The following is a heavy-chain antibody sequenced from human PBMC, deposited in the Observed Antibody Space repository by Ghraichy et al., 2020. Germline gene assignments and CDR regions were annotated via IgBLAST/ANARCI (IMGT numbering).Heavy chain of an antibody. D-gene: IGHD2-2*01. CDR3: ARSLIVPAAMVASYYYYMDV. Sequence: SVKVSCQASGGTFSSYAISWVRQAPGQGLEWMGGIIPIFGTANYAQKFQGRVTITADESTSTAYMELSSLRSEDTAVYYCARSLIVPAAMVASYYYYMDVWGKGTTVTVSS. CDR1: GGTFSSYA. J-gene: IGHJ6*03. V-gene: IGHV1-69*13. CDR2: IIPIFGTA.